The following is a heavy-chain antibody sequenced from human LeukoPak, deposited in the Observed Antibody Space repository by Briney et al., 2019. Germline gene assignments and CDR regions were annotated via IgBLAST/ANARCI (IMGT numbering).Heavy chain of an antibody. D-gene: IGHD3-3*01. V-gene: IGHV1-69*05. Sequence: SVKVSCKASGGTFSSYAISWVRQAPGQGLEWMGGIIPIFGTANYAQKFQGRVTITTDESTSTAYMELSSPRSEDTAVYYCARVRGYDFWGGYYSDYYYYMDVWGKGTTVTVSS. CDR3: ARVRGYDFWGGYYSDYYYYMDV. CDR2: IIPIFGTA. J-gene: IGHJ6*03. CDR1: GGTFSSYA.